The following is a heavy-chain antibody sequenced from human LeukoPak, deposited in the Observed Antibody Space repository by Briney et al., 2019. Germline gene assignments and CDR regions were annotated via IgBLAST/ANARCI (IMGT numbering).Heavy chain of an antibody. D-gene: IGHD6-13*01. Sequence: SETLSLTCAVYGGSFSGYYWSWIRQPPGKGLEWIGEINHSGSTNYNPSLKSRVTISVDTSKNQFSLKLSSVTAADTAVYYCARRPRRGIAAAGTFDYWGQGTLVTVSS. CDR1: GGSFSGYY. CDR2: INHSGST. J-gene: IGHJ4*02. CDR3: ARRPRRGIAAAGTFDY. V-gene: IGHV4-34*01.